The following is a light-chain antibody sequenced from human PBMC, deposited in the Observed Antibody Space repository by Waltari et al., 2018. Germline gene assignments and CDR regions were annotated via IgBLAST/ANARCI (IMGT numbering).Light chain of an antibody. CDR1: QSVSVT. Sequence: EVVLTQSPATLSLSPGERATLPCRASQSVSVTLSWYQQRPGQAPRLLIYYASDRATGVPARFSGSGSGTDFTLTISSLEPEDFAVYYCQQRTDRPPVTFGQGTRVEMK. V-gene: IGKV3-11*01. CDR2: YAS. J-gene: IGKJ1*01. CDR3: QQRTDRPPVT.